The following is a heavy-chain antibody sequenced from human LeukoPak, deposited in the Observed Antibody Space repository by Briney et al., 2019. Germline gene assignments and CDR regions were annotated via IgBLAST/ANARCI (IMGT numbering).Heavy chain of an antibody. CDR1: GFTFSDYY. CDR2: IIPSGHTT. J-gene: IGHJ4*02. CDR3: AKDDRWLQFCC. V-gene: IGHV3-23*01. D-gene: IGHD5-24*01. Sequence: GGSLRLSCAASGFTFSDYYMSWVRQAPGKGLEWVSGIIPSGHTTYYADSVRGRFTISRDNSRNTVYLQMNSLRAEDTAVYYCAKDDRWLQFCCWGQGTLVTV.